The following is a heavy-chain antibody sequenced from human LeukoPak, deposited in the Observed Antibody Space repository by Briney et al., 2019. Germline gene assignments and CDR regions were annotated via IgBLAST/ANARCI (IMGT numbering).Heavy chain of an antibody. CDR3: ARDKRVAAAGFWFDP. CDR1: GGSISSDNW. CDR2: IYRSGSI. D-gene: IGHD6-13*01. V-gene: IGHV4-4*02. J-gene: IGHJ5*02. Sequence: SETLSLTCAVSGGSISSDNWWSWVRQPPGKGLEWIGEIYRSGSINYNPSLKSRVNISVDKSKNQFSLKLSSVTAADTAVYYCARDKRVAAAGFWFDPWGQGTLVTVSS.